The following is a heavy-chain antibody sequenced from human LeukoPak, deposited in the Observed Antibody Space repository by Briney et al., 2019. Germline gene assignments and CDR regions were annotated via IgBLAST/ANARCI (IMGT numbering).Heavy chain of an antibody. Sequence: SVKVSCKASGGTFSSYAISWVRQAPGQGLEWMGRIIPILGIANCAQKFQGRVTITADKSTSTAYMELSSLRSEDTAVYYCARTSYCSGGSCYWFDPWGQGTLVTVSS. CDR1: GGTFSSYA. CDR3: ARTSYCSGGSCYWFDP. D-gene: IGHD2-15*01. CDR2: IIPILGIA. J-gene: IGHJ5*02. V-gene: IGHV1-69*04.